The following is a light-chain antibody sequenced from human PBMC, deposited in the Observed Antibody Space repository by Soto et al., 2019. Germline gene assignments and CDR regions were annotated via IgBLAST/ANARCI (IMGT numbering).Light chain of an antibody. J-gene: IGLJ2*01. Sequence: QSVLTQPPSASGTPGQRVTISCSGSSSNIGSNTVNWYQQLPGTAPKLLIYSNNQRPSGVPDRFSGSKSGTSASLAISGLQCEDEADYYCAAWDDSLNGPVFGGGTQLTV. V-gene: IGLV1-44*01. CDR2: SNN. CDR1: SSNIGSNT. CDR3: AAWDDSLNGPV.